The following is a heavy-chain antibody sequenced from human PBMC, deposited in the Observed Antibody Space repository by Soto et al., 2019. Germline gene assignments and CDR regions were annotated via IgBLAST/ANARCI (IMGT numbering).Heavy chain of an antibody. D-gene: IGHD2-2*01. CDR1: GGSISSGDYY. V-gene: IGHV4-31*03. J-gene: IGHJ6*02. CDR3: AVRPYCRSTSCYFYYYHGMDV. CDR2: IYYTGRT. Sequence: SETLSLTCTFSGGSISSGDYYWSWIRQHPGKGLEWIGYIYYTGRTSYNPSLKSRLSISMDASKSQFSLKLTSVTAAETAVYYCAVRPYCRSTSCYFYYYHGMDVWGQGATVT.